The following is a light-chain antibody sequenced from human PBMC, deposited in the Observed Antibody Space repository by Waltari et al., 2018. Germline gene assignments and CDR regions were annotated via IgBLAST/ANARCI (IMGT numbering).Light chain of an antibody. V-gene: IGLV3-21*04. CDR1: NVGRKS. CDR3: QVWDVTTDHLGWE. J-gene: IGLJ3*02. CDR2: NDS. Sequence: SYVLTQPPSVSVAPGQTARFTCGGNNVGRKSVHWYQQKPGQAPVLVIYNDSDRPSGIPERFSGSNSGNTATLTISRVEAGDEADYYCQVWDVTTDHLGWEFGGGTKLTVL.